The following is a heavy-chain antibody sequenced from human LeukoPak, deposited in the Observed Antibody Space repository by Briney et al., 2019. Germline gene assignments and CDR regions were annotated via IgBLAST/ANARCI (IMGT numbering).Heavy chain of an antibody. J-gene: IGHJ4*02. CDR3: AKDRWYSNYGQGGLGY. Sequence: PGGSLRLSCAASGFTFSSYAMSWVRQAPGKGLEWVSAISGSGGSTYYADSVKGRFTISRDNSKNTLYLQMNSLRAEDTAVYYCAKDRWYSNYGQGGLGYWGQGTLVTVSS. V-gene: IGHV3-23*01. CDR2: ISGSGGST. D-gene: IGHD4-11*01. CDR1: GFTFSSYA.